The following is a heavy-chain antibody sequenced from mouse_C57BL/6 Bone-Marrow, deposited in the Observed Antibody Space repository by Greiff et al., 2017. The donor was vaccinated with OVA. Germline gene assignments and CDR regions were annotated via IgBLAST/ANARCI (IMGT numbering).Heavy chain of an antibody. V-gene: IGHV1-19*01. CDR1: GYTFTDYY. Sequence: EVQLQQSGPVLVKPGASVKMSCKASGYTFTDYYMNWVKQSHGKSLEWIGVINPYNGGTSYNQKFKGKATLTVDKSSSTAYMELNSLTSEDSAVYYCAPYDYDWSWFAYWGQGTLVTVSA. CDR2: INPYNGGT. CDR3: APYDYDWSWFAY. D-gene: IGHD2-4*01. J-gene: IGHJ3*01.